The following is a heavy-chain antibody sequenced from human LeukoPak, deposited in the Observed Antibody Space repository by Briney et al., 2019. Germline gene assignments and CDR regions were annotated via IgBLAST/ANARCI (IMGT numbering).Heavy chain of an antibody. CDR2: INGDGSEK. V-gene: IGHV3-7*04. CDR3: ARDSSAEKGQQLAN. Sequence: GGSLRLSCAASGFTFSRFWMSWVRQAPGKGLEYVANINGDGSEKYYVDSVKGRFTTSRDNVRNSLFLQMSSLRVEDTAIYYCARDSSAEKGQQLANWGQGTLVTVST. J-gene: IGHJ4*02. CDR1: GFTFSRFW. D-gene: IGHD6-13*01.